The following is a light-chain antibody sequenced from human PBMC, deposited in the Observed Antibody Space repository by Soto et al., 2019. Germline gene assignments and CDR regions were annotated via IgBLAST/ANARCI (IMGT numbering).Light chain of an antibody. V-gene: IGKV3-20*01. J-gene: IGKJ3*01. CDR3: QQYDGSLLT. Sequence: EIVLTQSPGTLSLSPGQRVTLSCRASESISRDYLAWYQQRLGQAPRLLIYGASSGATGIPDRFSGSGSGTDFTLTISRLEPEDYAVYYCQQYDGSLLTFGPGTKVDV. CDR1: ESISRDY. CDR2: GAS.